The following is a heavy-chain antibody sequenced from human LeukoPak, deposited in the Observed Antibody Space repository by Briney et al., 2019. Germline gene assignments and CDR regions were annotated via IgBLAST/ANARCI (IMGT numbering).Heavy chain of an antibody. CDR1: GFTFSTYW. Sequence: PGGSLRLSCVASGFTFSTYWMSWVRQAPGKGLGWVAYIKPDGSEKSYVDSVKGRFTISRDNAKNSLYLQMYSLRAEDTAVYSCARGHWFDPWGQGTLVTVSS. V-gene: IGHV3-7*03. CDR2: IKPDGSEK. J-gene: IGHJ5*02. CDR3: ARGHWFDP.